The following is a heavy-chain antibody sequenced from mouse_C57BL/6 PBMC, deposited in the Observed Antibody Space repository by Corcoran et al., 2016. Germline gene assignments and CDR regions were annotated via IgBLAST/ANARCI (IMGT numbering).Heavy chain of an antibody. V-gene: IGHV1-76*01. CDR3: ARERAYYGRGFAY. Sequence: QVQLKQSGAELVRPGASVKLSCKASGYTFTDYYINWVKQRPGQGLEWIARIYPGSGNTYYNEKFKGKATLTAEKSSSTAYMQLNSLTSEDSAVYFCARERAYYGRGFAYWGQGTLVTVSA. J-gene: IGHJ3*01. D-gene: IGHD1-1*01. CDR2: IYPGSGNT. CDR1: GYTFTDYY.